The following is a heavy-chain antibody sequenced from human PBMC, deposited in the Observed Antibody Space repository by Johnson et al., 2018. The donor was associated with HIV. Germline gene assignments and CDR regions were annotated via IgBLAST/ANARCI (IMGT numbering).Heavy chain of an antibody. CDR1: GFTFSSYW. J-gene: IGHJ3*02. CDR2: INSDGSST. CDR3: ARESEYQKLWREGGRGVVGLDM. V-gene: IGHV3-74*01. Sequence: VQLVESGGGLVQPGGSLRLSCAASGFTFSSYWMHWVRQAPVKGLVWVSRINSDGSSTSYADSVKGRFTISRDNAKNTLYLQMNSLRVEDTAVYYCARESEYQKLWREGGRGVVGLDMWGQGTTVIVSS. D-gene: IGHD1-26*01.